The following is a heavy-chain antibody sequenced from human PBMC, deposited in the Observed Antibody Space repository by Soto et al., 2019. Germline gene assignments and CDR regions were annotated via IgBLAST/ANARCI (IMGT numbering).Heavy chain of an antibody. J-gene: IGHJ5*02. CDR2: INHSGTT. CDR1: GGSISSGGYY. V-gene: IGHV4-31*03. Sequence: QVQLQESGPGLVKPSQTLSLTCTVSGGSISSGGYYWSWIRQHPGQGLELIGYINHSGTTYYNPSLKRRVTISVATCKNQCSLKLTPVTTADTAVYYCARVRGIQLLGGFDPWGQGTRVTVSS. D-gene: IGHD2-2*01. CDR3: ARVRGIQLLGGFDP.